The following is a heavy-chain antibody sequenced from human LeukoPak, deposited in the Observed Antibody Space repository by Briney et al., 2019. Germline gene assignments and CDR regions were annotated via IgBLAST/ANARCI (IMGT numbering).Heavy chain of an antibody. D-gene: IGHD1-26*01. Sequence: PARSLRLSCAASGFTFSSYAMHWVRQAPGKGLDWDSGVNWNGGSTGYADSVKGGFSISRDNAKNSLYLQMNSLRAEDTALYYCARVRSGSYRAYYYYYMDGWGKGTTVTVSS. CDR2: VNWNGGST. J-gene: IGHJ6*03. CDR3: ARVRSGSYRAYYYYYMDG. CDR1: GFTFSSYA. V-gene: IGHV3-20*04.